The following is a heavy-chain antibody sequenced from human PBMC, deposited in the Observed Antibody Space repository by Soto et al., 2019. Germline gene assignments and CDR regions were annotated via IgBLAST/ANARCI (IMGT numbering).Heavy chain of an antibody. CDR2: IIPILGIA. V-gene: IGHV1-69*04. Sequence: GASVKVSCKASGGTFSSYTISWVRQAPGQGLEWMGRIIPILGIANYAQKFQGRVTITADKSTSTAYMELSSLRSEDTAVYYCARDSAYIAVAGTFDYWGQGTLVTVSS. CDR3: ARDSAYIAVAGTFDY. J-gene: IGHJ4*02. D-gene: IGHD6-19*01. CDR1: GGTFSSYT.